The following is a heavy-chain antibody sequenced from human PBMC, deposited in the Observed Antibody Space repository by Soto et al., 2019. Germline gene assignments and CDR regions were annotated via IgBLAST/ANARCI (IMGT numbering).Heavy chain of an antibody. CDR2: ISSSSNYI. V-gene: IGHV3-21*01. J-gene: IGHJ3*02. Sequence: EVQLVESGGGLVKPGGSLRLSCAASGITFSDYSMNWVRQAPGKGLECVSFISSSSNYIYYADSVKGRFTISRDNAKNSLYLQMNSLRAEDTAVYYCARDSRLDSSYVFDIWGQGTMVTVSS. CDR3: ARDSRLDSSYVFDI. D-gene: IGHD3-9*01. CDR1: GITFSDYS.